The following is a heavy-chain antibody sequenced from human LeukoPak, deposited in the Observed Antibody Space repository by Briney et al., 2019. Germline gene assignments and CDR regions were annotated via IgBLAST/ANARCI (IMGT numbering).Heavy chain of an antibody. CDR1: GGSISSYY. J-gene: IGHJ3*02. D-gene: IGHD2-21*02. CDR3: ARSVVVTPFDAFDI. CDR2: IYTSGST. V-gene: IGHV4-4*07. Sequence: PSETLSLTCTVSGGSISSYYWSWIRQPAGKGLEWIGRIYTSGSTNHNPSLKSRVTMSVDTSKNQFSLKLSSVTAADTAVYYCARSVVVTPFDAFDIWGQGTMVTVSS.